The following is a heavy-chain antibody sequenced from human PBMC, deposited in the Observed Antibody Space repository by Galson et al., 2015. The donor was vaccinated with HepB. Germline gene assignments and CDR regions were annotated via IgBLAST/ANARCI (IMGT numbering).Heavy chain of an antibody. V-gene: IGHV4-39*01. CDR2: IYYRGTT. J-gene: IGHJ4*02. CDR1: GGSISSSGYY. D-gene: IGHD3-10*01. CDR3: VRQDYGSESYYKARPDY. Sequence: ETLSLTCTVSGGSISSSGYYWGWIRQPPGKGLEWIGSIYYRGTTYYNPSLKSRVTISVDTSKNQFSLRLSSVTAADTAVYYCVRQDYGSESYYKARPDYWGQGTLVTVSS.